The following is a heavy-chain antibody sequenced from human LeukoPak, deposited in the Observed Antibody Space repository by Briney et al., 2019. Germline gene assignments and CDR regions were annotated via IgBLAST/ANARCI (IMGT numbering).Heavy chain of an antibody. CDR1: GGSISSSSYY. J-gene: IGHJ4*02. Sequence: PSETLSLTCTVSGGSISSSSYYWGWIRQPPGKGLEWIGSIYYSGSTYYNPSLKSRVTISVDTSKNQFSLKLSSVTAADTAVYYCARVWAIFGVVIMGPYYFDYWGQGTLVTVSS. CDR2: IYYSGST. D-gene: IGHD3-3*01. CDR3: ARVWAIFGVVIMGPYYFDY. V-gene: IGHV4-39*07.